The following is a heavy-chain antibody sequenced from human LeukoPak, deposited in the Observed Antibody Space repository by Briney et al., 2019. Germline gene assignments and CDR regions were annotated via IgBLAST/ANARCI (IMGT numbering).Heavy chain of an antibody. D-gene: IGHD2-2*01. V-gene: IGHV5-51*01. J-gene: IGHJ4*02. CDR2: ILPGDSGT. CDR1: GYLFTNYW. Sequence: GESLKISRQASGYLFTNYWIDWVRQLPGKGLEWMGIILPGDSGTRYSPSFRGQVTISADKSITTANLQWSSLKASDTAIYYCARWPRGPTADYFDYWGRGTLVTVSS. CDR3: ARWPRGPTADYFDY.